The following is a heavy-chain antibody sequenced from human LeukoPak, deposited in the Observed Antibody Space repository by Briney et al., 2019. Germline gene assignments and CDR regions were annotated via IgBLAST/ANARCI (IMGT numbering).Heavy chain of an antibody. CDR3: AGDRDIVVVPAPATLDY. Sequence: SVKVSCKASGGTFSSYAISWVRQAPGQGLEWMGGIIPIFGTANYAQKFQGRVTITADESTSTAYMELSSLRSEDTAVYYCAGDRDIVVVPAPATLDYWGQGTLVTVSS. D-gene: IGHD2-2*01. V-gene: IGHV1-69*01. J-gene: IGHJ4*02. CDR2: IIPIFGTA. CDR1: GGTFSSYA.